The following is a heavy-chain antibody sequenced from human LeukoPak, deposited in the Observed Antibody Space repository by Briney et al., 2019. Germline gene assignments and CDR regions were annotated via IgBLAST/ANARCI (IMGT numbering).Heavy chain of an antibody. Sequence: ASVKVSCKASGYTFTSYDINWVRQATGQGLEWMGWMNPNSGNTGYAQKFQGRVTMTRNTSISTAYMELSSLRSEDTAVYYCARVYRVRGVPNLGYWGQGTLVTVSS. D-gene: IGHD3-10*01. V-gene: IGHV1-8*01. J-gene: IGHJ4*02. CDR2: MNPNSGNT. CDR1: GYTFTSYD. CDR3: ARVYRVRGVPNLGY.